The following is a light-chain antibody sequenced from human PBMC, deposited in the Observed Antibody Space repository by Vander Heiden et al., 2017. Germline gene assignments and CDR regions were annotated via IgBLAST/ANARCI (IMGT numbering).Light chain of an antibody. CDR2: RDS. V-gene: IGLV3-25*03. J-gene: IGLJ3*02. Sequence: SHELTQPPSVPVSPGQTARNTCSGVALPKQNAFWYQQKPGQAPVLVIYRDSERPSVIPERFSGSSSGTTVTLTISGVQAEDEADYHCQSADSSGTYWVFGGGTKLTVL. CDR1: ALPKQN. CDR3: QSADSSGTYWV.